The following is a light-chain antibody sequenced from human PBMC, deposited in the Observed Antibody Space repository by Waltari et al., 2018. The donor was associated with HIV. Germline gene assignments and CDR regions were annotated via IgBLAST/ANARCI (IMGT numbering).Light chain of an antibody. J-gene: IGLJ3*02. Sequence: SYELTQPPSVSVSPGQTARITCSGDALLKQYAYWYQQRPGQAPVLVIYKDTERPSGIPERFSGSSSGTTATLTIIGVQAQDEADYHCQSADSNASLWVFGGGTKLTVL. CDR2: KDT. CDR1: ALLKQY. CDR3: QSADSNASLWV. V-gene: IGLV3-25*03.